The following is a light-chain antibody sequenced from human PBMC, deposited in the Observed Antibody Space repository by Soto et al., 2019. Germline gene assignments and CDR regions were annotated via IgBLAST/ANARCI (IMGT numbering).Light chain of an antibody. CDR2: GAS. CDR3: QQYDNSPRT. J-gene: IGKJ1*01. CDR1: QSVNSNY. V-gene: IGKV3-20*01. Sequence: EIVLTQSPGTLSLSPGERATLSCRASQSVNSNYFAWYQQKPGQSPRLLMYGASSRATGIPDRFSGSGSGTDFTLTISRLEPEDFAVYYSQQYDNSPRTFGKGTKVDIK.